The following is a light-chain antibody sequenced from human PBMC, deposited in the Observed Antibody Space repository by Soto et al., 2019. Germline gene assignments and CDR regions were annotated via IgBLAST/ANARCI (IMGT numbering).Light chain of an antibody. J-gene: IGKJ4*01. V-gene: IGKV3-11*01. CDR2: DAS. CDR1: QSVSNY. CDR3: QQRSLSPPT. Sequence: EIVLTQSPATLSLSPGERATLSCRASQSVSNYLAWYQQKPCQAPRLLIYDASNRATGIPARFSGSGSGTDFTLTISRLEPEDSTVFSFQQRSLSPPTFGGGTKVAIK.